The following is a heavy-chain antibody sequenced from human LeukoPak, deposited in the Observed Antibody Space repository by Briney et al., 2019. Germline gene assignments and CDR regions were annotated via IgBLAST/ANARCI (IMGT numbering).Heavy chain of an antibody. J-gene: IGHJ4*02. D-gene: IGHD4-17*01. CDR2: IRYDGRNK. V-gene: IGHV3-30*02. Sequence: GGSLRLSCAASGFTFSSYGMHWVRQAPGKGLEWVAFIRYDGRNKYYADSVKGRFTISRDNSKNTLYLQMNSLRAEDTAVYYCASISQFYGDYLTPLDYWGQGTLVTVSS. CDR1: GFTFSSYG. CDR3: ASISQFYGDYLTPLDY.